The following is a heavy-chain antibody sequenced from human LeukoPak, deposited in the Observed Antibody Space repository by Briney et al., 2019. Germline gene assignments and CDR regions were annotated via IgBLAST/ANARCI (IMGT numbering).Heavy chain of an antibody. Sequence: GGSLRLSCAASGFTFSNAWMNWVRQAPGKGLEWVGRIKSKTDDGTTDYAVPVKGRYTIPRHDSKNTLYLQMNSLKTEDTAVYYCTSSAGRVVITPPVDYWGQGTLVTVSS. CDR2: IKSKTDDGTT. V-gene: IGHV3-15*07. D-gene: IGHD3-22*01. J-gene: IGHJ4*02. CDR1: GFTFSNAW. CDR3: TSSAGRVVITPPVDY.